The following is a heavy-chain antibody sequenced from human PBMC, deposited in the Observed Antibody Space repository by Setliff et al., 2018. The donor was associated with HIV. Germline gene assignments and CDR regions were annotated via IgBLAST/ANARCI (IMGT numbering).Heavy chain of an antibody. Sequence: SETLSLTCAVSGGSTNNYYWGWIRQPPGKGLEWIGSIYYSGATYYNPSLTSRAAIFVDTSKNQISLKLSSVTAADTAVYYCASLNGSESPYIYYYYMDVWGKGTTVTVS. J-gene: IGHJ6*03. CDR2: IYYSGAT. CDR3: ASLNGSESPYIYYYYMDV. CDR1: GGSTNNYY. D-gene: IGHD3-10*01. V-gene: IGHV4-39*01.